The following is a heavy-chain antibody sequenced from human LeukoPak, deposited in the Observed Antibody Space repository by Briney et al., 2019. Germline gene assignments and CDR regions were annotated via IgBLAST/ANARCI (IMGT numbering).Heavy chain of an antibody. J-gene: IGHJ4*02. CDR3: TTDLTPRITMVRGGIRTNDY. V-gene: IGHV3-15*01. D-gene: IGHD3-10*01. Sequence: GGSLRLSCAASGFTFSNAWMSWVRQAPGKGLEWVGRIKSKTDGGTTDYAAPVKGRFTISRDDSKNTLYPQMNSLKTEDTAVYYCTTDLTPRITMVRGGIRTNDYWGQGTLVTVSS. CDR1: GFTFSNAW. CDR2: IKSKTDGGTT.